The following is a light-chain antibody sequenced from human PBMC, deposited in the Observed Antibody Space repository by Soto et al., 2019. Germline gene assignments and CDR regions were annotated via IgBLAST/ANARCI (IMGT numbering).Light chain of an antibody. CDR3: QQYNTYPLT. J-gene: IGKJ4*01. Sequence: DIQMTQSPSTLSASVGDRVTITCRASQSISTWLAWYQQKPGKASKLLIYKVSSLEVGVSSRFSGSGSGTEFYITISSLQPDDFATYYCQQYNTYPLTFGGGTKVDIK. V-gene: IGKV1-5*03. CDR1: QSISTW. CDR2: KVS.